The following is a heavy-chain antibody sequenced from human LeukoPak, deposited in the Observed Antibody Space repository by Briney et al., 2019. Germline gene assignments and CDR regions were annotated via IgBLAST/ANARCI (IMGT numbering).Heavy chain of an antibody. V-gene: IGHV3-30*18. J-gene: IGHJ4*02. CDR3: AKTHSSSWFLPDY. D-gene: IGHD6-13*01. Sequence: GRSLRLSCAASGFTFSSYGMHWVRQAPGKGLEWVGVISYDGSNKYYADSVKGRFTISRDNSKNTLYLQMNSLRAEDTAVYYCAKTHSSSWFLPDYWGQGTLVTVSS. CDR2: ISYDGSNK. CDR1: GFTFSSYG.